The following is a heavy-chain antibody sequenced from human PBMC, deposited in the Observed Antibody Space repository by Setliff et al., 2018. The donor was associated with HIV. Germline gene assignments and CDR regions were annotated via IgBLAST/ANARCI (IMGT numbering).Heavy chain of an antibody. CDR3: ARAGGGATDQAFDI. D-gene: IGHD2-2*01. J-gene: IGHJ3*02. Sequence: ASVKVSCKAFGYTFTSYFLHWVRQAPGQGLEWLGIIDPNGGATNNAQKLQGRLTVTPDTSTGTLYMELSNLRSDDSAVYSCARAGGGATDQAFDIWGQGTMVTVSS. CDR2: IDPNGGAT. CDR1: GYTFTSYF. V-gene: IGHV1-46*01.